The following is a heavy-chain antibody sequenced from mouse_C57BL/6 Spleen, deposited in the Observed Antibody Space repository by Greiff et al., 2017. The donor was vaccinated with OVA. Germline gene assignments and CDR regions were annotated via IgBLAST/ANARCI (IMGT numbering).Heavy chain of an antibody. D-gene: IGHD1-1*01. J-gene: IGHJ2*01. CDR1: GYTFTDYY. CDR2: IYPGSGNT. Sequence: VQLQQSGAELVRPGASVKLSCKASGYTFTDYYINWVKQRPGQGLEWIARIYPGSGNTYYNEKFKGKATLTAEKSSSTAYMQLSSLTSEDSAVYFCARSGTTVVAPFDYWGQGTTLTVSS. V-gene: IGHV1-76*01. CDR3: ARSGTTVVAPFDY.